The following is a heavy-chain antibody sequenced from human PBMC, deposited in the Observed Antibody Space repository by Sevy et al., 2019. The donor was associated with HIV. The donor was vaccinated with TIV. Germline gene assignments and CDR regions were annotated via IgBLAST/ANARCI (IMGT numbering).Heavy chain of an antibody. CDR3: ARWYGSGSSYYGMDV. J-gene: IGHJ6*02. CDR1: GYTFTSYY. Sequence: ASVNVSCKASGYTFTSYYMHWVRQAPGQGLEWMEIINPSGGSTSYAQKFQGRVTMTRDTSTSTVYMELSSLRSEDTAVYYCARWYGSGSSYYGMDVWGQGTTVTVSS. D-gene: IGHD3-10*01. CDR2: INPSGGST. V-gene: IGHV1-46*01.